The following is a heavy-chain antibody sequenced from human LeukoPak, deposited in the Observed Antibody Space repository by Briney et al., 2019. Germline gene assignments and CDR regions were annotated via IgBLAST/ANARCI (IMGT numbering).Heavy chain of an antibody. CDR3: AKDRCSNGVGCYYYYMDV. Sequence: PGGSLRLSCEASGFIFSTYNMNWVRQAPGKGLEWISSITSDSGYRYYADSVKGRFTISRDNAKNSLYLQMNSLRAEDAAVYYCAKDRCSNGVGCYYYYMDVWGKGTTVTISS. CDR2: ITSDSGYR. CDR1: GFIFSTYN. V-gene: IGHV3-21*01. D-gene: IGHD2-8*01. J-gene: IGHJ6*03.